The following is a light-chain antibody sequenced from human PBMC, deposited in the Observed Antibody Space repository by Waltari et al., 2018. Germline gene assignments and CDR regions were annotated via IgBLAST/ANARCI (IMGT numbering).Light chain of an antibody. Sequence: QSVLTQPPSASGTPGQRVTISCSGSSSNIGSNTVNWYQQLPGTAPKLHIYSNNQRPSGVPARFSGAKSGTSASLAISGLQSEDEADYYCAAWDDSLNGLVFGGGTKLTVL. CDR2: SNN. CDR3: AAWDDSLNGLV. CDR1: SSNIGSNT. J-gene: IGLJ3*02. V-gene: IGLV1-44*01.